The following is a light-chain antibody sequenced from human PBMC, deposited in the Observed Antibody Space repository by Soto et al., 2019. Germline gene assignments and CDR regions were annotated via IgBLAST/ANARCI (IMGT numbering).Light chain of an antibody. V-gene: IGLV2-14*01. Sequence: QSALTQPASVSGSLGQSITISFTGTSSDVAAYDHVFWYQQHPGNAPKLMIYDVSNRPSEVSDRFSGSKSGNTASLTISGLQAEDEADYYCSSYTNTSTLYVFGAGTKLTVL. CDR1: SSDVAAYDH. CDR3: SSYTNTSTLYV. J-gene: IGLJ1*01. CDR2: DVS.